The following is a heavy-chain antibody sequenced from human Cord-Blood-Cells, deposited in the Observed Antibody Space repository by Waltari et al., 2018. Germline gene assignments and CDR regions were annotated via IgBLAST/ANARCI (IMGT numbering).Heavy chain of an antibody. CDR2: IYYSGST. J-gene: IGHJ4*02. CDR3: ARFIAAAGDYYFDY. CDR1: GGSISSSSYY. D-gene: IGHD6-13*01. V-gene: IGHV4-39*01. Sequence: QLQLQESGPGLVKPSETLSLTCTVSGGSISSSSYYWGWIRQPPGKGLEWIGSIYYSGSTYYNPSLKSRVTLSVDTSKNQFSLKLSSVTAADTAVYYCARFIAAAGDYYFDYWGQGTLVTVSS.